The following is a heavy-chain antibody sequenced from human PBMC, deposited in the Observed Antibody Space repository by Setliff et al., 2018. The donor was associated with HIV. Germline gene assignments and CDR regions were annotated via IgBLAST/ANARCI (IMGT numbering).Heavy chain of an antibody. J-gene: IGHJ5*01. CDR2: ISAYNGNT. V-gene: IGHV1-18*01. CDR3: ARAPPINFWSGYYTGPQGWFDS. CDR1: GYNFTIFG. Sequence: ASVKVSCKASGYNFTIFGITWVRQAPGQGLEWMGWISAYNGNTNYAQRLQGRITLTIDTVTTTAYMDLRSLTSDDTAMYYCARAPPINFWSGYYTGPQGWFDSWGQGSLVTVSS. D-gene: IGHD3-3*01.